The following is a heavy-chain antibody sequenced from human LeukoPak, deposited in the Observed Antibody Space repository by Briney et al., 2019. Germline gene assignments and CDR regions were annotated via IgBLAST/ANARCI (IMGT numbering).Heavy chain of an antibody. CDR3: ARSSRYSYGLGSYYFDY. Sequence: SVKVSCKASGGTFSSYAISWVRQAPGQGLEWMGGIIPIFGTANYAQKFQGRDTITTDESTSTAYMELSSLRSEDTAVYYCARSSRYSYGLGSYYFDYWGQGTLVTVSS. CDR1: GGTFSSYA. D-gene: IGHD5-18*01. V-gene: IGHV1-69*05. CDR2: IIPIFGTA. J-gene: IGHJ4*02.